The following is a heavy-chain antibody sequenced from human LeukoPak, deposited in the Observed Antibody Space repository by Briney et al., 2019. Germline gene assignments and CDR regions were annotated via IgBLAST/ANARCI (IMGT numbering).Heavy chain of an antibody. CDR3: ARDQYDYVWGSYRSPPDY. V-gene: IGHV3-23*01. CDR1: GFTFSSYA. J-gene: IGHJ4*02. D-gene: IGHD3-16*02. Sequence: GGSLRLSCAASGFTFSSYAMSWVRQAPGKGLEWVSAISGSGGSTYYADSVKGRFTISRDNSKNTLYLQMNSLRAEDTAVYYCARDQYDYVWGSYRSPPDYWGQGTLVTVSS. CDR2: ISGSGGST.